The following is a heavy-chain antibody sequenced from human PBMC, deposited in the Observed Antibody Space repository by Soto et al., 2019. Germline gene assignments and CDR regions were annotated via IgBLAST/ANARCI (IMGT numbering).Heavy chain of an antibody. V-gene: IGHV2-5*01. CDR2: IYWNDDK. CDR3: AHNLGYYPFDI. J-gene: IGHJ3*02. CDR1: GFSLSNSGVG. Sequence: SGPTRENPRQTLRLTCTFSGFSLSNSGVGVGWIRQPPGKALEWLALIYWNDDKRYSPSLKSRLTITKDTSKNQVVLTMTNMDPVDTATYYCAHNLGYYPFDIWGQGTMVTVSS. D-gene: IGHD3-22*01.